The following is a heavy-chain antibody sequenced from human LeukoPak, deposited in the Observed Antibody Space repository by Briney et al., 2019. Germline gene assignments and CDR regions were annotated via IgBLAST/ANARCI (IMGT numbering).Heavy chain of an antibody. Sequence: GGSLRLSCAPSVYTLSIYAMTWVRAAPEERLEWVSPIYNRVASTYYTDSVKGRFTISRDNSKNTLYLQMKSLRAEDTAVYYCASGGYQLLAVDYWGQGTLVTVSS. J-gene: IGHJ4*02. CDR3: ASGGYQLLAVDY. CDR1: VYTLSIYA. D-gene: IGHD2-2*01. CDR2: IYNRVAST. V-gene: IGHV3-23*01.